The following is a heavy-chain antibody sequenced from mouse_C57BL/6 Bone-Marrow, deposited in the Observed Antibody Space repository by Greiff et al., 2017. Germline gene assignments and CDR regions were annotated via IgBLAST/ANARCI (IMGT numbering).Heavy chain of an antibody. V-gene: IGHV1-85*01. CDR1: GYTFTSYD. CDR3: ARLEFDGSSGDWYFDV. D-gene: IGHD1-1*01. CDR2: IYPRDGST. J-gene: IGHJ1*03. Sequence: VQLQQSGPELVKPGASVKLSCKASGYTFTSYDINWVKQRPGQGLEWIGWIYPRDGSTKYNEKFKGKATLTVDKSSSTAYRELHSLTSEDSAVYFLARLEFDGSSGDWYFDVWGTGTTVTVSS.